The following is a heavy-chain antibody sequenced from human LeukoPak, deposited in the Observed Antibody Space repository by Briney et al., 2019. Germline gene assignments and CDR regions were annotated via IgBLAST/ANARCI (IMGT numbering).Heavy chain of an antibody. V-gene: IGHV3-21*01. CDR1: GFTFSSYS. D-gene: IGHD3-10*01. Sequence: PGGALRLSCAASGFTFSSYSMNWVRQAPGKGLEWVSSISSSSSYIYYADSVRGRFTISRDNAKNSLYLQMNSLRAEDTAVYYCARVVGSSGDKNWFDPWGQGTLVTVSS. CDR3: ARVVGSSGDKNWFDP. CDR2: ISSSSSYI. J-gene: IGHJ5*02.